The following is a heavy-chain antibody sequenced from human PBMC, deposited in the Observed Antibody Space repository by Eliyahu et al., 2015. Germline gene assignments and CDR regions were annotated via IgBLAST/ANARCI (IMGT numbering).Heavy chain of an antibody. CDR1: GGSIXXXSYY. Sequence: QLQLQESGPGLVKPSETLSLTCTVSGGSIXXXSYYWGWIRQPPGKGLEWIGSIYYSGSTYYNPSLKSRVTISVDTSKNQFSLKLSSVTAADTAVYYCARQGLHHRTVTPYYFDYWGQGTLVTVSS. CDR2: IYYSGST. V-gene: IGHV4-39*01. CDR3: ARQGLHHRTVTPYYFDY. J-gene: IGHJ4*02. D-gene: IGHD4-11*01.